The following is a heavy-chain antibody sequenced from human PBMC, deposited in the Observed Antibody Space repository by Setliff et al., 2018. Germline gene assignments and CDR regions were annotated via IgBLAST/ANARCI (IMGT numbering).Heavy chain of an antibody. V-gene: IGHV7-4-1*02. J-gene: IGHJ6*03. CDR2: INTNTGNP. CDR3: ARASCYGTPRYRGDYYMDV. D-gene: IGHD5-12*01. Sequence: ASVKVSCKASGYTFTTYAISWMRQAPGQGLEYMGWINTNTGNPSYAQGFTGRFVFSLDTSVSTAYLQISSLKAEDTAVYYCARASCYGTPRYRGDYYMDVWGKGTTVTVSS. CDR1: GYTFTTYA.